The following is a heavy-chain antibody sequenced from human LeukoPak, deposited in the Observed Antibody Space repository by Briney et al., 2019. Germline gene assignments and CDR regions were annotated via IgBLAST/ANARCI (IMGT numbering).Heavy chain of an antibody. V-gene: IGHV1-2*02. CDR3: ARVVPLGYYYGSGSYFPTGWFDP. J-gene: IGHJ5*02. D-gene: IGHD3-10*01. Sequence: ASVKVSCKASGYTFTGYYMHWVRQAPGQGLEWMGWINPNSGGTNYAQKFQGRVTMTRDTSISTAYMELSRLRSDDTAVYYCARVVPLGYYYGSGSYFPTGWFDPWGQGTLVTVSS. CDR1: GYTFTGYY. CDR2: INPNSGGT.